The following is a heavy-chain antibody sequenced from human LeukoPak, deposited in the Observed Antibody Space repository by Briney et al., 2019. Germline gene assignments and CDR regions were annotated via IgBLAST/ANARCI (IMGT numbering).Heavy chain of an antibody. V-gene: IGHV3-66*01. CDR1: GFTVSSNY. D-gene: IGHD3-10*01. J-gene: IGHJ5*02. CDR3: ARATSYYGSGIGWFDP. CDR2: IYSGGST. Sequence: GGSLRLSCAASGFTVSSNYMSWVRQAPGKGLEWVSVIYSGGSTYYADSVKGRFTISRDNSKNTLYLQMNSLRAEDTAVYYCARATSYYGSGIGWFDPWGQGTLVTVSS.